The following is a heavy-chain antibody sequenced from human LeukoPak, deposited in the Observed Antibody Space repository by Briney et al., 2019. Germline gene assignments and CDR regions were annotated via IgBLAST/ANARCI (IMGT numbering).Heavy chain of an antibody. D-gene: IGHD3-10*01. V-gene: IGHV3-64D*09. CDR2: INIKGDDT. CDR1: GFTFTTYS. Sequence: GGSLRLSCSASGFTFTTYSMHWVRQAPGKGLELVSTINIKGDDTYYADSVKGRFTISRDNSRKTLYPQMSSLRAEDTAVYYCVKDLRGGGYYTSFDNWGQRTLVTVSS. CDR3: VKDLRGGGYYTSFDN. J-gene: IGHJ5*02.